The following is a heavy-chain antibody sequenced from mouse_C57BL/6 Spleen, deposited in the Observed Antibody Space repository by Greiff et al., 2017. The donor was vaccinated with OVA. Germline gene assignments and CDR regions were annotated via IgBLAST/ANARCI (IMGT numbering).Heavy chain of an antibody. CDR1: GYTFTDYY. J-gene: IGHJ2*01. V-gene: IGHV1-84*01. CDR3: GRRYYGSSSYYFDY. D-gene: IGHD1-1*01. CDR2: IYPGNGNT. Sequence: QVQLKQSGPELVKPGASVRISCKASGYTFTDYYINWVKERPGQGLEWIGWIYPGNGNTKYNEKFKGKATLTVDTSSSTAYMQLSSLTSEDSAVYFCGRRYYGSSSYYFDYWGQGTTLTVSS.